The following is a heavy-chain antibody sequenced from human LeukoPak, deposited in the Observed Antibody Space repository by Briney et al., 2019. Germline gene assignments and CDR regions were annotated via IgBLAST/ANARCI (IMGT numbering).Heavy chain of an antibody. D-gene: IGHD6-13*01. J-gene: IGHJ5*02. Sequence: ASVKVSCKASGYSSTNYGISWVRQAPGQGLEWMGWIHIYRGNTNYAQRFQGRVTMTTDTSTSTVYMEVGGLRSDDTAMYYCARDVGITVADSFDPWGQGTLVTVSS. CDR1: GYSSTNYG. V-gene: IGHV1-18*01. CDR2: IHIYRGNT. CDR3: ARDVGITVADSFDP.